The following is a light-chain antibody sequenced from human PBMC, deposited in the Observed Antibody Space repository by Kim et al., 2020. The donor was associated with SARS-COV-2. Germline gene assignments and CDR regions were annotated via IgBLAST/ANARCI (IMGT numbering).Light chain of an antibody. V-gene: IGLV4-69*01. CDR3: QTWATAKGV. J-gene: IGLJ2*01. CDR1: RWQSSYA. Sequence: SVKLTGTLSRWQSSYAIAWHQQQPEKGPRYLMKLNSDGSHTKGDGIPDRFSGSSSGAERYLTISSLQSDDEADYYCQTWATAKGVFGGGTQLTVL. CDR2: LNSDGSH.